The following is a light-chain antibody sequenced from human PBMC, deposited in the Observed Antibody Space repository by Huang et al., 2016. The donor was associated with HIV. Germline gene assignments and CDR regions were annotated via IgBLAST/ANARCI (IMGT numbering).Light chain of an antibody. CDR3: QQRTYSFT. V-gene: IGKV3-11*01. J-gene: IGKJ3*01. CDR1: QSVGRF. Sequence: DIVLTQSPATLSLSPGERATLSCRASQSVGRFLAWYQQKPGQAPSLLIYHESYRATGIPARFRGSGSGTDFTLTFSSLEPEDFAVYYCQQRTYSFTFGPGTKVD. CDR2: HES.